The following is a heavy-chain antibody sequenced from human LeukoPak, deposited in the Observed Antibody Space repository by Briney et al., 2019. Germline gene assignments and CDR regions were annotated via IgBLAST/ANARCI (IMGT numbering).Heavy chain of an antibody. V-gene: IGHV1-8*01. CDR2: MNPNSGNT. CDR1: GYTFTSYD. CDR3: ASLTYYYDSSGYYYDGAFDI. D-gene: IGHD3-22*01. Sequence: GASVKVSCKASGYTFTSYDINWVQQATGQGLEWMGWMNPNSGNTGYAQKFQGRVTMTRNTSISTAYMELSSLRSEDTAVYYCASLTYYYDSSGYYYDGAFDIWGQGTMVTVSS. J-gene: IGHJ3*02.